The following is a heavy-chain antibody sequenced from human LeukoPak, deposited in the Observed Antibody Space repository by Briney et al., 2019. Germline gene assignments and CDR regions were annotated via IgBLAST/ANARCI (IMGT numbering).Heavy chain of an antibody. Sequence: GGSLRLSCAASGFTFSSYAMSWVRQAPGKGLEWASSISGSGGSTYYADSVKGRFTIFRDNSKNTLYLQMNSLRADDTALYYCARGGGSSTSALKLYYYYYYYMDVWGKGTTVTVSS. CDR3: ARGGGSSTSALKLYYYYYYYMDV. J-gene: IGHJ6*03. CDR1: GFTFSSYA. D-gene: IGHD2-15*01. CDR2: ISGSGGST. V-gene: IGHV3-23*01.